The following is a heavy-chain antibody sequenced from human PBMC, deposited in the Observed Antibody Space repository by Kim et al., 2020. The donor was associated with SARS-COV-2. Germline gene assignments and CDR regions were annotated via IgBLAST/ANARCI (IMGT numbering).Heavy chain of an antibody. CDR2: ISSSSSYI. V-gene: IGHV3-21*01. D-gene: IGHD2-8*01. CDR3: ARDWGMLAVPDGMDV. CDR1: GFSFRIYN. J-gene: IGHJ6*02. Sequence: GGSLRLSCAASGFSFRIYNMNWVRQAPGKGLEWVSSISSSSSYIYYADSLKGRFTISRDNAKNSLYLQMNSLRAEDTAIYYCARDWGMLAVPDGMDVWGQGTTVTVSS.